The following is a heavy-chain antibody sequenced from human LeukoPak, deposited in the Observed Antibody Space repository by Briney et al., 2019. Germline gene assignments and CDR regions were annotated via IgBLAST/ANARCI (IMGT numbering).Heavy chain of an antibody. Sequence: GGSLRLSCAASGFTFSDYYMSWIRQAPGKGLEGVSYISSSGSTIYYADSVKGRFTISRDNAKNSLYLQMNSLRAEDTAVYYCARVLREIQLWSGPYYYYYMDVWGKGTTVTVSS. J-gene: IGHJ6*03. CDR3: ARVLREIQLWSGPYYYYYMDV. CDR2: ISSSGSTI. CDR1: GFTFSDYY. D-gene: IGHD5-18*01. V-gene: IGHV3-11*04.